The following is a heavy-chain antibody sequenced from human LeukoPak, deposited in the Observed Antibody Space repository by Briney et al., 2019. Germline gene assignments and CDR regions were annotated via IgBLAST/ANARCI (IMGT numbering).Heavy chain of an antibody. CDR3: ARSGASNSFDV. J-gene: IGHJ3*01. V-gene: IGHV4-4*07. D-gene: IGHD3-10*01. Sequence: SETLSLTCSVSGGSNSSYYWSWIRQPAGKGLEWIGRIFITGKTTYNPSLESRVTISVDKSKNQFSLKLDSVSATDTAVYYCARSGASNSFDVWGQGTVVIVSS. CDR1: GGSNSSYY. CDR2: IFITGKT.